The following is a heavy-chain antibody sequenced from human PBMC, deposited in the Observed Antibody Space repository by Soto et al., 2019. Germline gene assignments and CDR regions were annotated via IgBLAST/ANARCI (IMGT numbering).Heavy chain of an antibody. CDR3: ARDRLVWYDSSGSLDY. Sequence: QVQLVQSGAEVKKPGSSVKVSCKASGGTFSSYTISWVRQAPGQGLEWMGRIIPILGIANYAQKFQGRVTITADKATSTAYMELSSLRSEDTAVYYCARDRLVWYDSSGSLDYWCQGTLVTVSS. V-gene: IGHV1-69*08. J-gene: IGHJ4*02. CDR1: GGTFSSYT. D-gene: IGHD3-22*01. CDR2: IIPILGIA.